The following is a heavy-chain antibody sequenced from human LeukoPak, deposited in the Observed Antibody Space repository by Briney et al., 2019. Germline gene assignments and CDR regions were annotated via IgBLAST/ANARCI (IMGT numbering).Heavy chain of an antibody. V-gene: IGHV4-4*07. CDR1: GGSISSYY. CDR3: ARDSPYNWNDVNHFDY. Sequence: SETLSLTCTVSGGSISSYYWSWIRQPAGKGLEWIGRIYTSGSTNYNPSLKSRVTMSVDTSKNQFSLKLSSVTAADTAVYYCARDSPYNWNDVNHFDYWGQGTLVTVSS. D-gene: IGHD1-20*01. J-gene: IGHJ4*02. CDR2: IYTSGST.